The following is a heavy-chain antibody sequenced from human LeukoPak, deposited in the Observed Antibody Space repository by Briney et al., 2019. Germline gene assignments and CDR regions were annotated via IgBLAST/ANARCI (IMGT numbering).Heavy chain of an antibody. CDR3: ARSGYSYGWFDY. V-gene: IGHV4-38-2*02. CDR1: GYSISSGYY. Sequence: SETLSLTCTVSGYSISSGYYWGWIRQPPGKGLEWIGSIYHSGSTYYNPSLKSRVTISVDTSKNQFSLKLSSVAAADTAVYYCARSGYSYGWFDYWGQGTLVTVSS. CDR2: IYHSGST. D-gene: IGHD5-18*01. J-gene: IGHJ4*02.